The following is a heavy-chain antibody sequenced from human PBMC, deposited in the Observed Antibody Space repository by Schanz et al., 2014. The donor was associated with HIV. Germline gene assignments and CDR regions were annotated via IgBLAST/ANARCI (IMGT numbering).Heavy chain of an antibody. J-gene: IGHJ4*02. V-gene: IGHV1-69*01. CDR2: IIPLFGTS. CDR1: GGTFINYA. Sequence: QVQLVQSGAEVKKPGSSVKVSCKASGGTFINYAFSWVRQAPGQGLEWMGGIIPLFGTSNYAQKFQGRATITADESTSTVYMELSSLRSEDTAVYYCARAPYTSGWYGVDYWGQGTLVTVSS. D-gene: IGHD6-19*01. CDR3: ARAPYTSGWYGVDY.